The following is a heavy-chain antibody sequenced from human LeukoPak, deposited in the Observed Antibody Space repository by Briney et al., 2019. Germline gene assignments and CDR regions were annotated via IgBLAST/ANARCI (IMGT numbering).Heavy chain of an antibody. V-gene: IGHV3-23*01. CDR3: AKDFITMVRGVIGY. CDR2: ISGSGGST. D-gene: IGHD3-10*01. CDR1: GFTFSSYG. Sequence: GSLRLSCAASGFTFSSYGMGWVRQAPGKGLEWVSAISGSGGSTYYADSVKGRFTISRDNSKNTLYLQMNSLRAEDTAVYYCAKDFITMVRGVIGYWGQGTLVTVSS. J-gene: IGHJ4*02.